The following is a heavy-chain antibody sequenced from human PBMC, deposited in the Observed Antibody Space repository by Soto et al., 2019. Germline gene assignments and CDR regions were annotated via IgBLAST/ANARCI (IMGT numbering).Heavy chain of an antibody. D-gene: IGHD4-17*01. CDR1: GDSISSYY. V-gene: IGHV4-59*01. J-gene: IGHJ4*02. CDR3: ARVRVSTVSATYYFDS. Sequence: SETLSLTCTVSGDSISSYYWSWIRQPPGKGLEWIGYIDNSGKSNYNPSLKSRVTISVDMSTNQFSLELSSVTAADTAVYYCARVRVSTVSATYYFDSLGQGTLVTVS. CDR2: IDNSGKS.